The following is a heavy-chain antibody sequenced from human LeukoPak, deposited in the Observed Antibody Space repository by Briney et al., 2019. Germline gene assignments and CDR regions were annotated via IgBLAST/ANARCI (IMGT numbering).Heavy chain of an antibody. D-gene: IGHD2-21*01. CDR2: ISASGST. J-gene: IGHJ5*01. CDR1: GGSISSNY. V-gene: IGHV4-4*07. CDR3: AKTHCGGGSCDKFDS. Sequence: SETLSLTCTVSGGSISSNYWSWIRQPAGKGPEWIGRISASGSTNYNPSLRSRVTLSIDTSKNQFSLSLNSVTAADTAVYYCAKTHCGGGSCDKFDSWGQGILVTVSS.